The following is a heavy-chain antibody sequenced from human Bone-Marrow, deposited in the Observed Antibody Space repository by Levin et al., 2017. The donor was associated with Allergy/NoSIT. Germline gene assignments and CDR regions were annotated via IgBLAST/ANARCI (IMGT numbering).Heavy chain of an antibody. Sequence: SVKVSCKASGDTFANYPITWVRQAPGQGLEWMGGVIPMLNAANYAQKFQGRVTFTADESTSTAYLELSGLTPDDTAVYYCARGLTGTTAYAYWGQGALVIVSS. V-gene: IGHV1-69*13. CDR3: ARGLTGTTAYAY. CDR1: GDTFANYP. CDR2: VIPMLNAA. J-gene: IGHJ4*02. D-gene: IGHD1-7*01.